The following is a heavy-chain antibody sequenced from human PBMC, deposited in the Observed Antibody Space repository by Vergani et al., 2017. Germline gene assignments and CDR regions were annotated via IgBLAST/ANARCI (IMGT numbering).Heavy chain of an antibody. CDR3: AKVGRSEVAGTFGAFDI. J-gene: IGHJ3*02. D-gene: IGHD6-19*01. CDR2: LSASDRRT. V-gene: IGHV3-23*01. Sequence: VQLQQWGAGLLKPSETLSLTCAVSSGSFSGHFWTWIRQTPGKGLEWVSTLSASDRRTHYADSVKGRFTISRDNSKNTLFLHMNSLRPEDTAVYYCAKVGRSEVAGTFGAFDIWGQGTMVTVSS. CDR1: SGSFSGHF.